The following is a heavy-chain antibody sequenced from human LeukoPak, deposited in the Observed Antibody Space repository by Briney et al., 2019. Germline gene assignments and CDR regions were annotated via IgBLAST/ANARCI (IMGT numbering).Heavy chain of an antibody. CDR3: AKDRGSGWYYFHY. Sequence: GRSLRLSCAASGXTFHDYAMYWVRQPQGKGPERVSLISGDSGSTDYPDFVKGLFTISREKSQNSVFLQINSLTSEDTAVYFCAKDRGSGWYYFHYWGQGTLVTVSS. CDR1: GXTFHDYA. J-gene: IGHJ4*02. V-gene: IGHV3-43*02. CDR2: ISGDSGST. D-gene: IGHD6-19*01.